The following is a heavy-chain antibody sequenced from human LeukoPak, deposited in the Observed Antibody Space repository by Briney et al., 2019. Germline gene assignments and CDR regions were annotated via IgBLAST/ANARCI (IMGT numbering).Heavy chain of an antibody. D-gene: IGHD2-15*01. CDR1: GFTFSGSA. CDR2: IRSKANSYAT. V-gene: IGHV3-73*01. CDR3: TRHFPDRLGYCSGGSCYSGMDV. J-gene: IGHJ6*02. Sequence: GGSLKLSFAASGFTFSGSAMHWVRQASGKGLEWVGRIRSKANSYATAYAASVKGRFTISRDDSKNTAYLQMNSLKTEDTAVYYCTRHFPDRLGYCSGGSCYSGMDVWGQGTTVTVSS.